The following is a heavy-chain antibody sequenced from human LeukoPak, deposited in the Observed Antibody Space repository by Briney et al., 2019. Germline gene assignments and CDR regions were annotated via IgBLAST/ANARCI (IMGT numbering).Heavy chain of an antibody. D-gene: IGHD3-3*01. J-gene: IGHJ4*02. CDR3: ATTPHYDFWSPDY. V-gene: IGHV1-58*01. CDR2: IVVGSGNI. Sequence: GTSVKVSCKASGFTFTSSAVQWVRQARGQRLEWIGWIVVGSGNINYAQKFQERVTITRDMSTSTAYMELSSLRSEDTAVYYCATTPHYDFWSPDYWGQGTLVTVSS. CDR1: GFTFTSSA.